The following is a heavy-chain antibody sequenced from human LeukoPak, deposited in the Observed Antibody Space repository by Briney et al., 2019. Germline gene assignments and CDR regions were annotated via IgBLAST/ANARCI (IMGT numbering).Heavy chain of an antibody. J-gene: IGHJ4*02. D-gene: IGHD2-21*02. Sequence: SETLSLTCAVYGGSFSGYYWSWIRQPPGKGLEWIGEINHSGSTNYNPSLKSRVTISVDTSKNQFSLKLSSVTAADTAVYYCARGSRFGWHIVVVTASYFGYWGQGTLVTVSS. CDR3: ARGSRFGWHIVVVTASYFGY. CDR1: GGSFSGYY. V-gene: IGHV4-34*01. CDR2: INHSGST.